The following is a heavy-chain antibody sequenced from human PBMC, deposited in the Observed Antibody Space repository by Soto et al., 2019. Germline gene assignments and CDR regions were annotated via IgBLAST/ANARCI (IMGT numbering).Heavy chain of an antibody. J-gene: IGHJ5*02. CDR2: INPSNANT. Sequence: GSVKVSFKASGYAFTRYTMHCVRQAPGQSLEWMGWINPSNANTKSSQKFHDRVIITRDTSASTAYMDLSSLRSEDTAVYYCARGIATGQLDHWGQGTMVTVSS. CDR3: ARGIATGQLDH. D-gene: IGHD2-15*01. V-gene: IGHV1-3*01. CDR1: GYAFTRYT.